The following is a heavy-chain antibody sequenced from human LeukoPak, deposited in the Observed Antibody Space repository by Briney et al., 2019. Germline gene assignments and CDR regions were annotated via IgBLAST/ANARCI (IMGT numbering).Heavy chain of an antibody. CDR3: ARGSSHIYYYDSSGYSYAFDY. CDR2: TYYRSKWYN. CDR1: GDIVSSNSVA. J-gene: IGHJ4*02. Sequence: SQTLSLTCAISGDIVSSNSVAWNWIRQSPSRGLEWLGRTYYRSKWYNDYAESVKSRIIINPDTSKNQFSPQLNSVTPEDTAVYYCARGSSHIYYYDSSGYSYAFDYWGQGTLVTVSS. V-gene: IGHV6-1*01. D-gene: IGHD3-22*01.